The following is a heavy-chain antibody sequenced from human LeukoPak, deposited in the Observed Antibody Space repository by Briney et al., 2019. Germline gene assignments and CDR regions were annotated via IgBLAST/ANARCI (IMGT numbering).Heavy chain of an antibody. Sequence: GRSLRLSCAASGFTFSSYGMHWVRQAPGKGLEWVAVIWYDGSNKYYADSVKGRFTISRDNSKNTLYLQMNSLRAEDTAVYYCARGRGYCSGGSCYQPEYYFDYWGQGTLVTVSS. CDR1: GFTFSSYG. CDR3: ARGRGYCSGGSCYQPEYYFDY. J-gene: IGHJ4*02. CDR2: IWYDGSNK. V-gene: IGHV3-33*01. D-gene: IGHD2-15*01.